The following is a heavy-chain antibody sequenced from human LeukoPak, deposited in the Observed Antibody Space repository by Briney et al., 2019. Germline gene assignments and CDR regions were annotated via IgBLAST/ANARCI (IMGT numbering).Heavy chain of an antibody. CDR1: GGSISSDNNY. CDR3: ARDCSGGSCYPGGIDC. Sequence: SETLSLTCTVSGGSISSDNNYWSWIRQPPGKGLEWIGYIYYSGSTYYNPSLKSRVTLSVDTSQNQFSLNLSSVTAADTAVYYCARDCSGGSCYPGGIDCWGQGTLVTVSS. V-gene: IGHV4-30-4*01. D-gene: IGHD2-15*01. J-gene: IGHJ4*02. CDR2: IYYSGST.